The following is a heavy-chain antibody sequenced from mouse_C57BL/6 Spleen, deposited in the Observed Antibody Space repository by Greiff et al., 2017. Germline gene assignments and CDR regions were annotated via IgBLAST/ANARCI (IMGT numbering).Heavy chain of an antibody. D-gene: IGHD2-5*01. Sequence: VQLQQPGAELVKPGASVKLSCKASGYTFTSYWMHWVKQRPGQGLEWIGMIHPNSGSTNYNEKFKSKATLTVDKSSSTAYMQLSSLASEDSAVYCCARSNYVEGFAYWGQGTLVTVSA. CDR3: ARSNYVEGFAY. CDR1: GYTFTSYW. CDR2: IHPNSGST. V-gene: IGHV1-64*01. J-gene: IGHJ3*01.